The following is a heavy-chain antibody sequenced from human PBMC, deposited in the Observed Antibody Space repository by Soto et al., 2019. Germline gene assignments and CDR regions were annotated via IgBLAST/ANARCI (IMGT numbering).Heavy chain of an antibody. J-gene: IGHJ4*02. CDR2: INHSGST. CDR3: ARDKITGLFDY. Sequence: SETLSLTCAVSGCSISSYYWIWIRQPPGKGLEWSGEINHSGSTNYNPSLKSRVTISVDTAKNQFSLKLTSVTAADTAVYYCARDKITGLFDYWGQGTLVTVSS. D-gene: IGHD2-8*02. V-gene: IGHV4-34*01. CDR1: GCSISSYY.